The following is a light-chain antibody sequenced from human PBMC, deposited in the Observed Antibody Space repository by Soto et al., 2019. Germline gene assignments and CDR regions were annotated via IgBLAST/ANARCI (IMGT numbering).Light chain of an antibody. Sequence: QSVLTQSPSASGTPGQRDTISCSGSASTIGRNYVYWYQQLPGTAPKLLIYRNSQRPSGVPDRFSGSKSGTSASLAISGLRSEDEADYYCAAWDDNLSGFYVFGDGTKVTVL. V-gene: IGLV1-47*01. CDR3: AAWDDNLSGFYV. J-gene: IGLJ1*01. CDR1: ASTIGRNY. CDR2: RNS.